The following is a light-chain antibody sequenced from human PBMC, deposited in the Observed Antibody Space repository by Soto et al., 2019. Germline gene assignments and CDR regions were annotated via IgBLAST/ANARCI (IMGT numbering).Light chain of an antibody. CDR1: QSISSY. V-gene: IGKV1-39*01. Sequence: DIQMTQSPSSLSASVGDRVTITCRASQSISSYLNWYQQKPGKAPKLLIYAASSLQSGVPSRFSGSGSGTDFTLTISSLQPEEFATYYCQQSYSTLTWTFGPRTKVEIK. CDR2: AAS. CDR3: QQSYSTLTWT. J-gene: IGKJ1*01.